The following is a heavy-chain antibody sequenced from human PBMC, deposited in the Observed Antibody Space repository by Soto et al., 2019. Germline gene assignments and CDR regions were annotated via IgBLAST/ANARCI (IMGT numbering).Heavy chain of an antibody. V-gene: IGHV1-69*01. CDR2: IIPVFGLV. CDR3: AGGRIVVVGSRAYYGMDV. D-gene: IGHD3-22*01. CDR1: GGTPSNSA. Sequence: QVHLLLQSGAEVKKPGSSVKVSCKASGGTPSNSAISWVRQAPGQGLEWMGGIIPVFGLVKYAQNFQGRVTSTADESTNTAYMELSSLRPEDTAVYYCAGGRIVVVGSRAYYGMDVWGQGITVTVSS. J-gene: IGHJ6*02.